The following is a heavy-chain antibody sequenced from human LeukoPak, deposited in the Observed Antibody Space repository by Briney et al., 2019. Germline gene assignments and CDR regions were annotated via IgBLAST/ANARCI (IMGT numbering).Heavy chain of an antibody. CDR2: ISDSSSYT. V-gene: IGHV3-11*03. D-gene: IGHD5-12*01. CDR1: GFTFSDYY. Sequence: PGGSLRLSCAASGFTFSDYYMSWIRQAPGKGLEWVSYISDSSSYTDYADSVKGQFTTSRDNSKNSLYLQMNSLRAEDTAVYYCARRYTGYGILDYWGQGTLVTVSS. CDR3: ARRYTGYGILDY. J-gene: IGHJ4*02.